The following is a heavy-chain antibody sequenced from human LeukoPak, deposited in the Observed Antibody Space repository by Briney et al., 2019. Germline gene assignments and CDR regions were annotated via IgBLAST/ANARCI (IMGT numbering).Heavy chain of an antibody. Sequence: ASVKVSCKASGYTFTSYDINWVRQATGQGLEWMGWMNPNSGNTGYAQKFQGRVTMNRNTSISTAYMELSSLRSEDTAVYYCARGLFHDFWSGYYHWGQGTLVTVPS. CDR1: GYTFTSYD. CDR3: ARGLFHDFWSGYYH. CDR2: MNPNSGNT. D-gene: IGHD3-3*01. V-gene: IGHV1-8*01. J-gene: IGHJ5*02.